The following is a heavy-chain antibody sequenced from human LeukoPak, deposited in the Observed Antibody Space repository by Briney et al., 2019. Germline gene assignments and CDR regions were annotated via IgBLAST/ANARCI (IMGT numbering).Heavy chain of an antibody. CDR1: GFTFNNFA. J-gene: IGHJ4*01. V-gene: IGHV3-23*01. Sequence: GGSLRLSCAASGFTFNNFAMNWVRHAPGKGLEWVSAISGLGGSTYSADSVKGRFTISRDNSKTTLYLQRNSLRADDRAGYYCAKGGSVFWSVYAVHWGQGTQVTVSS. D-gene: IGHD3-3*01. CDR2: ISGLGGST. CDR3: AKGGSVFWSVYAVH.